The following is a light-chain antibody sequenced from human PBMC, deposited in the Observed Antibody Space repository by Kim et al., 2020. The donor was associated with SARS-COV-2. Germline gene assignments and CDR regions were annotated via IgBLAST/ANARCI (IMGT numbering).Light chain of an antibody. CDR1: SSNIGSNY. CDR2: RNN. J-gene: IGLJ3*02. CDR3: AAWDDSLSGWV. V-gene: IGLV1-47*01. Sequence: GRRVTISCSGRSSNIGSNYVYWYQQLPGTAPKLLIYRNNQRPSGVPDRFSGSKSGTSASLAISGLRSEDEADYYCAAWDDSLSGWVFGGGTKLTVL.